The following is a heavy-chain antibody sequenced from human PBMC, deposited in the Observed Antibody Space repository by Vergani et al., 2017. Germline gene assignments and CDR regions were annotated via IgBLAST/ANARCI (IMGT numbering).Heavy chain of an antibody. V-gene: IGHV3-74*01. D-gene: IGHD5-12*01. CDR1: GFSFSGYW. CDR3: VRARCSGPGFMSNWFDP. CDR2: IKSDGSIT. Sequence: EVQLVESGGGLIHPGGSLRLSCEGSGFSFSGYWMHWVRQSPEKGLVWVSRIKSDGSITNYADSVKGRFTISRDNAKNTLYLEMNSLRGDDTAIYYCVRARCSGPGFMSNWFDPWGQGALGTVSS. J-gene: IGHJ5*02.